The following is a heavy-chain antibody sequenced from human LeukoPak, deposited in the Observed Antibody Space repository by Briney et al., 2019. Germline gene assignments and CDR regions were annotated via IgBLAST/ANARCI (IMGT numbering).Heavy chain of an antibody. CDR1: GFTFSSYA. Sequence: GGSLRLSCAASGFTFSSYAMSWVRQAPGKGLEWVSAISGSGGSTYYADSVKGRFTVSRDNSKNTLYLQMNSLRAEDTALYYCASLVSDSSWEAIAFDIWGQGTMVTVSS. D-gene: IGHD6-13*01. CDR3: ASLVSDSSWEAIAFDI. J-gene: IGHJ3*02. CDR2: ISGSGGST. V-gene: IGHV3-23*01.